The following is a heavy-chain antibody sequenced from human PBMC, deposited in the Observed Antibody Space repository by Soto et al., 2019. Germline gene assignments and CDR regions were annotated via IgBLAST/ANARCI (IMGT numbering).Heavy chain of an antibody. D-gene: IGHD6-19*01. Sequence: GEALNISCKGSGYSFTSYLIGWVRQMPGKGLEWMGIIYPGDSDTRYSPSFQGQVTISADKSISTAYLQWSSLKASDTAMYYCARRGWADAFDIWGQGTMVTVSS. J-gene: IGHJ3*02. CDR2: IYPGDSDT. CDR3: ARRGWADAFDI. V-gene: IGHV5-51*01. CDR1: GYSFTSYL.